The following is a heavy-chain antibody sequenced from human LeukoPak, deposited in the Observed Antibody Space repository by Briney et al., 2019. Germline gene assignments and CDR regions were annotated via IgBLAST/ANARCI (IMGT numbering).Heavy chain of an antibody. J-gene: IGHJ4*02. Sequence: GSSVRVSCKASGGTFSSYAVSWVRQAPGQGLEWMGIINPSGGSTSYAQKFQGRVTMTRDTSTSTVYMELSSLRSEDTAVYYCARARYDILTGPHDYWGQGTLVTVSS. D-gene: IGHD3-9*01. CDR3: ARARYDILTGPHDY. CDR1: GGTFSSYA. CDR2: INPSGGST. V-gene: IGHV1-46*01.